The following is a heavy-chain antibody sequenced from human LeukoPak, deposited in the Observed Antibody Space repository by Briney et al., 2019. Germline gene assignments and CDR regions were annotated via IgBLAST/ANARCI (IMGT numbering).Heavy chain of an antibody. CDR3: ATYTAMVLFDY. J-gene: IGHJ4*02. CDR2: IIPIFGTA. V-gene: IGHV1-69*13. D-gene: IGHD5-18*01. CDR1: GGTFSSYA. Sequence: ASVKVSCKASGGTFSSYAISRVRQAPGQGLEWMGGIIPIFGTANYAQKFQGRVTITADESTSTAYMELSSLRSEDTAVYYCATYTAMVLFDYWGQGTLVTVPS.